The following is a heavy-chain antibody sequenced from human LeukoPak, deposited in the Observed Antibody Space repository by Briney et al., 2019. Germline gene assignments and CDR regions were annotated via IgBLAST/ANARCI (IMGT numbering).Heavy chain of an antibody. Sequence: PSETLSLTCTVSSGSISSGGYYWSWIRQHPGKGLEWIGYIYYSGSTYYNPSLKSRVTISVDTSKNQFSLKLSSVTAADTAVYYCARDRLGFDWYFDLWGRGTLVTVSS. CDR3: ARDRLGFDWYFDL. CDR1: SGSISSGGYY. CDR2: IYYSGST. J-gene: IGHJ2*01. D-gene: IGHD3-10*01. V-gene: IGHV4-31*03.